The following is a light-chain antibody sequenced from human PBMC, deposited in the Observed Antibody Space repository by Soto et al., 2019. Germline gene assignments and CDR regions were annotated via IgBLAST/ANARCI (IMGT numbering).Light chain of an antibody. V-gene: IGKV3-20*01. CDR3: QQYGSSPVA. CDR2: GAS. CDR1: QSVSSSY. Sequence: EIVLTQSPGTLSLSSGERATLSCRASQSVSSSYLAWYQQKPGQAPRLLMYGASTRATGIPDRFSGSGSGTDFTLTISRLEPEDFAVYYCQQYGSSPVAFGQGTKVEIK. J-gene: IGKJ1*01.